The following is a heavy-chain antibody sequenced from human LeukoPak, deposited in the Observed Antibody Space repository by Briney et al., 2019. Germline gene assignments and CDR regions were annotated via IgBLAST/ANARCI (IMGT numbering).Heavy chain of an antibody. J-gene: IGHJ6*02. CDR3: ARVTNIVVVPAAVYYYYGMDV. V-gene: IGHV4-34*01. CDR1: GGSFSGYY. CDR2: INHSGST. D-gene: IGHD2-2*01. Sequence: SETLSLTCAVYGGSFSGYYWSWIRQPPGKGREWIGEINHSGSTNYNPSLKSRVTISVDTSKNQFSLKLSSVTATDTAVYYCARVTNIVVVPAAVYYYYGMDVWGQGTTVTVSS.